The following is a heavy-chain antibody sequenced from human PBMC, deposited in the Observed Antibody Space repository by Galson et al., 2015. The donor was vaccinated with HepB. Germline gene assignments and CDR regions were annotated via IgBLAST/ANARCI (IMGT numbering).Heavy chain of an antibody. V-gene: IGHV7-4-1*02. CDR2: INTNTGNP. D-gene: IGHD3-22*01. CDR3: ARGFYDSSGYYRQGRPYYFDY. J-gene: IGHJ4*02. Sequence: SVKVSCKASGYTFTSYAMNWVRQAPGQGLEWMGWINTNTGNPTYAQGFTGRFVFSLDTSVSTAYLQISSLKAEDTAVYYCARGFYDSSGYYRQGRPYYFDYWGQGTLVTVSS. CDR1: GYTFTSYA.